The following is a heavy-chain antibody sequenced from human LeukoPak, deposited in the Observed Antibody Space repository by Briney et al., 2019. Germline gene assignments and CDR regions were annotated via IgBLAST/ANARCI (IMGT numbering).Heavy chain of an antibody. V-gene: IGHV1-24*01. CDR3: ATLSQWESPGWYFDL. J-gene: IGHJ2*01. Sequence: ASVKVSCKVSGYTLTELSMHWVRQAPGKGLEWMGGFDPEDGETIYAQKFQGRVTMTEDTSTDTAYMELSSLRSEDTAVYYCATLSQWESPGWYFDLWGRGTLVTVSS. D-gene: IGHD1-26*01. CDR1: GYTLTELS. CDR2: FDPEDGET.